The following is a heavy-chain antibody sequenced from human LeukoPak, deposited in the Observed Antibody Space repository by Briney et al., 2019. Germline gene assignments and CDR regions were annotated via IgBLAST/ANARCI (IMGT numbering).Heavy chain of an antibody. D-gene: IGHD6-19*01. V-gene: IGHV3-23*01. CDR3: AKEAVTTDAFGWSIDY. CDR2: ISGGGGST. CDR1: GFTFNNYA. Sequence: PGGSLRLSCAASGFTFNNYAMSWVRQTPGKGLQWVSAISGGGGSTYYADSVKGRFTISRDNSKNTLYLQLNSLRAEDTAVYYCAKEAVTTDAFGWSIDYWGQGTLVTVSS. J-gene: IGHJ4*02.